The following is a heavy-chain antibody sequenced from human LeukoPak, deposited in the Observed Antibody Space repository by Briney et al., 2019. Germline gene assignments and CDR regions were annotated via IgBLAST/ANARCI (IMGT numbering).Heavy chain of an antibody. CDR1: GFTFSSYW. V-gene: IGHV3-7*01. Sequence: PGRSLRLSCAASGFTFSSYWMSWVRQAPGNGLEWVATIKQDGSEKYYLDSVKGRLTTSRDNAKKSLYLQMNSLRAEDTAVYYCARGWDSSSWYSNYFDYWGQGTLVTVLS. D-gene: IGHD6-13*01. CDR3: ARGWDSSSWYSNYFDY. CDR2: IKQDGSEK. J-gene: IGHJ4*02.